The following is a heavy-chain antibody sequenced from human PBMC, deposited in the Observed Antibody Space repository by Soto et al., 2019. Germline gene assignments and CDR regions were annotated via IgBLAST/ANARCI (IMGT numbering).Heavy chain of an antibody. CDR2: IYDNGIT. Sequence: QVVLQESGPGLVKPSETLPLTCSVSGRQLTSYNWSWVRHPPGKGLEWIGYIYDNGITSQNPSLKSRVTMSADTSQNQFSLKLTSATGADTAVYYCARTYDSNGYANEFDSWGQGILVTVTS. CDR1: GRQLTSYN. V-gene: IGHV4-59*12. J-gene: IGHJ4*02. D-gene: IGHD3-22*01. CDR3: ARTYDSNGYANEFDS.